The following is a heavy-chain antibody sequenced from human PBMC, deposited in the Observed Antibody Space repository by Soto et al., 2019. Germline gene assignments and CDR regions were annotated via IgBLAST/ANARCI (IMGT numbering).Heavy chain of an antibody. J-gene: IGHJ2*01. CDR1: GGSISSFY. Sequence: QVQLQESGPGLVKPSETLSLTCTVSGGSISSFYWSWIRQPPGKGLEWIGYIYFSGKTNYNPSLKSRVTRSVDTPKNQFSLMLSSVTAADAAVYYCAITSVAMNWYFDLWGRGTLVTVSS. CDR2: IYFSGKT. CDR3: AITSVAMNWYFDL. V-gene: IGHV4-59*08. D-gene: IGHD2-15*01.